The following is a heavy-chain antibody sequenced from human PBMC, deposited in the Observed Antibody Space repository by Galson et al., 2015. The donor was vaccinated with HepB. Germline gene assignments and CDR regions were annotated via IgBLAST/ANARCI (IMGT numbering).Heavy chain of an antibody. V-gene: IGHV1-3*01. D-gene: IGHD3-22*01. CDR2: INAGNGNT. CDR1: GYTFTSYA. CDR3: ARDSPPTYYYDSSGYWGY. Sequence: SVKVSCKASGYTFTSYAMHWVRQAPGQRLEWMGWINAGNGNTKYSQKFQGRVTITRDTSASTAYMELSSLRSEDTAMYYCARDSPPTYYYDSSGYWGYWGQGTLVTVSS. J-gene: IGHJ4*02.